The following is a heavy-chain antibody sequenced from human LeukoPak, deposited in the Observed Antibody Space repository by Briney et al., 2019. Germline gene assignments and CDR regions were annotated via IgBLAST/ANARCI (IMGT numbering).Heavy chain of an antibody. V-gene: IGHV4-34*01. CDR1: GGSFSGYY. CDR2: INDSGST. D-gene: IGHD7-27*01. Sequence: SSETLSLTXAVYGGSFSGYYWRWIRQTPGKGLEWIGEINDSGSTNYDPSLKSRVTISVDTSKNQISLKLTSVTAADTAVYYCARVAGDPIYYYYYMDVWGKGTTVTVSS. CDR3: ARVAGDPIYYYYYMDV. J-gene: IGHJ6*03.